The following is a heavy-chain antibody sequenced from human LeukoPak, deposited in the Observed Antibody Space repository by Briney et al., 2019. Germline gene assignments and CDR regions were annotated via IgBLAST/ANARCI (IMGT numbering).Heavy chain of an antibody. V-gene: IGHV4-39*07. D-gene: IGHD6-13*01. J-gene: IGHJ4*02. CDR3: ALRWRGSSSWYEIFLGDIESDY. CDR2: FSYSGNI. Sequence: SETLSLTCTVSGASINSGTYYWGWVRQPPGKGLEWIGTFSYSGNIYYNPSLKSRVTISVDMSKNQFSLELTSVTAADTAVYYCALRWRGSSSWYEIFLGDIESDYWGQGTLVTVSS. CDR1: GASINSGTYY.